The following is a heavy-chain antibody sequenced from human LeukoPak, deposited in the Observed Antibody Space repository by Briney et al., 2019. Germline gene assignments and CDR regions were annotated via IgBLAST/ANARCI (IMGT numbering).Heavy chain of an antibody. Sequence: GGSLRLSCAASGFTFSSYEMNWVRQAPGKGLEWVSYISSSGSTIYYADSVKGRFTISRDNAKNSLYLQMNSLRAEDTAVYYCARSQIVVGYFDYWGQGTLVTVSS. CDR1: GFTFSSYE. V-gene: IGHV3-48*03. D-gene: IGHD3-22*01. CDR2: ISSSGSTI. CDR3: ARSQIVVGYFDY. J-gene: IGHJ4*02.